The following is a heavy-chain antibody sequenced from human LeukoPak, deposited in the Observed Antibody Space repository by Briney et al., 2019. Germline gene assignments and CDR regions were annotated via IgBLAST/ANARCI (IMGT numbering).Heavy chain of an antibody. V-gene: IGHV1-69*13. CDR2: IIPIFGTA. D-gene: IGHD4-11*01. Sequence: GASVKVSCKASGGTFSSYAISWVRQAPGQGLEWTGGIIPIFGTANYAQKFQGRVTITADESTSTAYMELSSLRSEDTAVYYCARGLYRVGLQVLRSWGQGTLVTVSS. CDR1: GGTFSSYA. J-gene: IGHJ4*02. CDR3: ARGLYRVGLQVLRS.